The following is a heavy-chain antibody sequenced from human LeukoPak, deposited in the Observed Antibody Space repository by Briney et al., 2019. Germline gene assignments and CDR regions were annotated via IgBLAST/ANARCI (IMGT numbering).Heavy chain of an antibody. Sequence: PGGSLRLSCAASGFTFSSYTMNWVRQGPGKGLEWVSSISTSSSYIHYADSVKGRFTISRDNAKNSLFLQMNSLRAEDTAVYYCVKESGFMVAPNSAFDIWGQGTMVTVSS. CDR1: GFTFSSYT. CDR3: VKESGFMVAPNSAFDI. CDR2: ISTSSSYI. J-gene: IGHJ3*02. D-gene: IGHD4/OR15-4a*01. V-gene: IGHV3-21*01.